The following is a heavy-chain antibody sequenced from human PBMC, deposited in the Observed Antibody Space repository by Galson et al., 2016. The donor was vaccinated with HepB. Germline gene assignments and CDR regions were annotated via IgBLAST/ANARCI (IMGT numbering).Heavy chain of an antibody. CDR2: IYHTGST. J-gene: IGHJ4*02. CDR1: GGSISVNW. D-gene: IGHD2-8*01. Sequence: SETLSLTCTVSGGSISVNWWSWVRRPPAKGLEWIGEIYHTGSTYYNPSLNSRVSISIDESKNQLSLRLTSVTAADTAVYYCARHITVSGTRGFDYWGQGILVTVSS. CDR3: ARHITVSGTRGFDY. V-gene: IGHV4-4*02.